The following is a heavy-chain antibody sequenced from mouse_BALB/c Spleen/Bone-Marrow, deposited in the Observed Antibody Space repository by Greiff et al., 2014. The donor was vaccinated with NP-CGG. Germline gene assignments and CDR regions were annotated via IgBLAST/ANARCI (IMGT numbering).Heavy chain of an antibody. Sequence: VQLQQSGPGLVAPSQSLSISCTVSGFSFTSYGVHWVRQPPGQGLEWLGAIWAGGSTNYNSALMSRLTISKDNSKSQVFLKMNSLQTSDTAMYYCAREGRGYYGSSGAAMDYWGQGTKVTVSS. J-gene: IGHJ4*01. CDR1: GFSFTSYG. CDR3: AREGRGYYGSSGAAMDY. V-gene: IGHV2-9*02. D-gene: IGHD1-1*01. CDR2: IWAGGST.